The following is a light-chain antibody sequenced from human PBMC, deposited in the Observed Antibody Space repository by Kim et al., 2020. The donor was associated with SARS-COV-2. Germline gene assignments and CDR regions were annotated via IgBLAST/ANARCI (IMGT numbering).Light chain of an antibody. V-gene: IGLV3-1*01. CDR2: QDS. Sequence: SYELTQPPSVSVSPGQTASNTCSGDKLGDKYACWYQQKPGQSPVLVIYQDSKRPSGIPERFSGSNSGNTATLTISGTQAMDEADYYCQAWDSSTVV. CDR1: KLGDKY. CDR3: QAWDSSTVV. J-gene: IGLJ2*01.